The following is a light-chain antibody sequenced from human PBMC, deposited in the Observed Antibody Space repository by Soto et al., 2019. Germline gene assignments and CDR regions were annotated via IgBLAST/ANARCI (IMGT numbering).Light chain of an antibody. Sequence: EIEMTQSPATLSLAPGERVTLSCRAGESVSTNLAWYQQKAGQAPRLLIYGASTRATGIPARFSGSGSGTDFTLTISRLEPEDFAVYYCQQYGSSPITFGQGTKVDIK. V-gene: IGKV3-20*01. CDR3: QQYGSSPIT. J-gene: IGKJ1*01. CDR2: GAS. CDR1: ESVSTN.